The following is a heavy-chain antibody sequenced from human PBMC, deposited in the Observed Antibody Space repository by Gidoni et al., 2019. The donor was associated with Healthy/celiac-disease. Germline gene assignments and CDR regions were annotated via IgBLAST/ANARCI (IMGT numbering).Heavy chain of an antibody. CDR2: IYSGGST. V-gene: IGHV3-53*01. CDR3: ARGYDYGDYHFDY. J-gene: IGHJ4*02. Sequence: EVQLVASGGGLIQHGGSLRLSCAAYRFTVSSNYMSWVRQAPGKGLEWVSVIYSGGSTYYADSVKGRFTSSRDNSKKTLYLQMNSLRAEDTAVYYCARGYDYGDYHFDYWGQGTLVTVSS. CDR1: RFTVSSNY. D-gene: IGHD4-17*01.